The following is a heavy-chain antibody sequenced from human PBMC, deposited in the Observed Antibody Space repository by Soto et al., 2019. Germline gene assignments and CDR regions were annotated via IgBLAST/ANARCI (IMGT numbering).Heavy chain of an antibody. D-gene: IGHD1-1*01. V-gene: IGHV3-11*01. CDR1: GFAFSDYY. CDR3: ARDSNWNTPYYYYYGMDV. J-gene: IGHJ6*02. CDR2: ISSSGSTI. Sequence: GGSLRLSCAASGFAFSDYYMSWIRQAPGKGLEWVSYISSSGSTIYYADSVKGRFTISRDNAKNSLYLQMNSLRAEDTAVYYCARDSNWNTPYYYYYGMDVWGQGTTVTVSS.